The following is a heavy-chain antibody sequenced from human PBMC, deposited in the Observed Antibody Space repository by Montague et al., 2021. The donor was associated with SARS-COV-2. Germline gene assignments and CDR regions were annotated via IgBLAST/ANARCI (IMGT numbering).Heavy chain of an antibody. CDR2: VYYSGYT. CDR1: GDSISSSDHY. Sequence: SETLSLTCTVSGDSISSSDHYWGWIRQPPGKGLEWLGIVYYSGYTYYNPSLRGRVTISIDASKNQFSLKLNSLTATDAAVYHCARRRPQKDYFDFWGQGTLVTVSS. V-gene: IGHV4-39*01. CDR3: ARRRPQKDYFDF. J-gene: IGHJ4*02.